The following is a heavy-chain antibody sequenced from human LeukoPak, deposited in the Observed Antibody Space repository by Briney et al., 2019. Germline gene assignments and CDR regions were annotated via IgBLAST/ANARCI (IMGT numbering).Heavy chain of an antibody. CDR1: GFTASSNY. CDR2: IYSGGST. Sequence: GGSLRLSCAASGFTASSNYMSWVRQAPGKGLEWVSVIYSGGSTYYADSVKGRFTISRDNSKNTLYLQMNSLRAEDTAVYYCARGVGGYFDYWGQGTLVTVSS. D-gene: IGHD4-23*01. J-gene: IGHJ4*02. V-gene: IGHV3-53*01. CDR3: ARGVGGYFDY.